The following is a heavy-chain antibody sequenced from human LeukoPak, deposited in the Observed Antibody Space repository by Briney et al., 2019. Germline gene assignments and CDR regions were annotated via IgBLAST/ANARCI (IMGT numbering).Heavy chain of an antibody. J-gene: IGHJ4*02. CDR3: ARGDSSGPTPFDY. CDR1: GYTFTGYY. CDR2: INPNSGGT. D-gene: IGHD3-22*01. V-gene: IGHV1-2*02. Sequence: ASVNVSCKASGYTFTGYYMHWVRQAPGQGLEWMGWINPNSGGTNYAQKFQGRVAMTRDTSISTAYMELSRLRSDDTAVYYCARGDSSGPTPFDYWGQGTLVTVSS.